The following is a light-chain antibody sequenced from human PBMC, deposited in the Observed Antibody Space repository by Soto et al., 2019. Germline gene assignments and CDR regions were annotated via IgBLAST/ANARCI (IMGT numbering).Light chain of an antibody. V-gene: IGKV3-20*01. CDR2: SAS. Sequence: PGEIATLSCTSSRTVDGNYLAWYHQKPGQAPRLLIHSASTRAPGIPDRFSASGAGTDFTLTISRLEPEDSAVYYCQQYSASPRTFGPGTKVDIK. CDR1: RTVDGNY. CDR3: QQYSASPRT. J-gene: IGKJ3*01.